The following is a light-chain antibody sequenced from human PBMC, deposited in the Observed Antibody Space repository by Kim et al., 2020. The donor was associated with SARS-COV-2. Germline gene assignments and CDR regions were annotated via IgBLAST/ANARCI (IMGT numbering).Light chain of an antibody. V-gene: IGKV3-20*01. CDR3: QQYGNSPPTFT. J-gene: IGKJ4*01. CDR1: QSVSSSY. CDR2: GAS. Sequence: EIVLTQSPGTLSLSPGERATLSCRASQSVSSSYLAWYQQKPGQAPRLLIYGASSRATGIPDRFSGSGSGTDFTLTISRLEPEEFAVYYCQQYGNSPPTFTFGGGTKVDI.